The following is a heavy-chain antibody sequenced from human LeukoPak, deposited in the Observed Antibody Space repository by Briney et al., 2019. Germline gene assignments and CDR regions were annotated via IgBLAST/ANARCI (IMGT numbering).Heavy chain of an antibody. D-gene: IGHD3-9*01. CDR2: ISSSSSYI. CDR1: GFTFSDYS. Sequence: TGGSLRLSCAASGFTFSDYSMNWVRQAPGKGLEWVSSISSSSSYIYYADSVKGRFTISRDNAKNSLYLHMNSLRAEDTAVYYCARASFPDKKFDYWGQGTLVTVSS. V-gene: IGHV3-21*01. J-gene: IGHJ4*02. CDR3: ARASFPDKKFDY.